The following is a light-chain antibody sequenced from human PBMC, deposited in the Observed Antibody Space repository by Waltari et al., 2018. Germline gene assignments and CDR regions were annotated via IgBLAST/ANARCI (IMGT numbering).Light chain of an antibody. CDR1: NSDIGTFNL. J-gene: IGLJ3*02. V-gene: IGLV2-14*02. CDR2: EVK. Sequence: QSALTQPASVSGSPGQSITISCTGSNSDIGTFNLLSWYEQHPGKAPKLIIYEVKNRPSGVSDRFSGSKSDNTASLTISGLQHEDEATYFCSSYGASMTLLFGGGTRVTVL. CDR3: SSYGASMTLL.